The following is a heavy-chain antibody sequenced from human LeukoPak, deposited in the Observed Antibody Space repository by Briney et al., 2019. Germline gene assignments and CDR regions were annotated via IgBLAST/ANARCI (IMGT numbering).Heavy chain of an antibody. Sequence: PSQTLSLTCTVSGGSISSGGYYWSWIRQHPGKGLEWIGYIYYSGSTYYNPSLKSRVTISVDTSKNQFSLKLSSVTAADTAVYYCARVSGVYSSSWYKWFDPWGQGTLVTVSS. CDR2: IYYSGST. CDR1: GGSISSGGYY. J-gene: IGHJ5*02. V-gene: IGHV4-31*03. CDR3: ARVSGVYSSSWYKWFDP. D-gene: IGHD6-13*01.